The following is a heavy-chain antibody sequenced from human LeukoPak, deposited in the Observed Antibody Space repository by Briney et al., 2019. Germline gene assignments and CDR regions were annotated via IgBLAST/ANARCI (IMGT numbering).Heavy chain of an antibody. V-gene: IGHV1-2*02. CDR3: AIKTIYSSSWYSASDI. Sequence: ASVTVSCKASGYTFTGYYMHWVRQAPGQGLEWMGWINPNSGGTNYAQKFQGRVTMTRDTSISTAYMELSRLRSDDTAVYYCAIKTIYSSSWYSASDIWGQGTMVTVSS. CDR2: INPNSGGT. CDR1: GYTFTGYY. D-gene: IGHD6-13*01. J-gene: IGHJ3*02.